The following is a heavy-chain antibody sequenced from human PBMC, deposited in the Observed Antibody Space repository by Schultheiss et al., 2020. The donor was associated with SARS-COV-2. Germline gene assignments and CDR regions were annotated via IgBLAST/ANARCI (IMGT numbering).Heavy chain of an antibody. J-gene: IGHJ5*02. CDR1: GGSFSGYY. CDR2: IYTSGST. D-gene: IGHD4-17*01. Sequence: SQTLSLTCAVYGGSFSGYYWSWIRQPPGKGLEWIGRIYTSGSTNYNPSLKSRVTMSVDTSKNQFSLKLSSVTAADTAVYYCARDDGDYPEYNWFDPWGQGTLVTVSS. V-gene: IGHV4-59*10. CDR3: ARDDGDYPEYNWFDP.